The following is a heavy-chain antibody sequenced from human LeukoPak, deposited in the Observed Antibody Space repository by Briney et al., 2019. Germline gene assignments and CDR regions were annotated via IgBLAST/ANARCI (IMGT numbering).Heavy chain of an antibody. Sequence: GALRLSCAASGFTFSSYAMHWVRQAPGKGLEWVAVISYDGSNKYYADSVKGQFTISRDNSKNTLYLQMNSLRAEDTAVYYCARDGYYYGSGSYYKPEYYFDYWGQGTLVTVSS. D-gene: IGHD3-10*01. CDR1: GFTFSSYA. V-gene: IGHV3-30-3*01. CDR2: ISYDGSNK. CDR3: ARDGYYYGSGSYYKPEYYFDY. J-gene: IGHJ4*02.